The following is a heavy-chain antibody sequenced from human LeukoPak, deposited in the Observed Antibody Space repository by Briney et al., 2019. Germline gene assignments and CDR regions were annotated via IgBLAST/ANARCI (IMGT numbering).Heavy chain of an antibody. CDR3: ARDGMVGATTFDY. J-gene: IGHJ4*02. Sequence: GGSLRLSCAASGFTFSSYWMSWVRQAPGKGLEWVANIKQDGSEKYYVDSVKGRFTISRDNAKNSLYLQMNSLRDEDTAVYYCARDGMVGATTFDYWGQGTLVTVSS. CDR2: IKQDGSEK. CDR1: GFTFSSYW. V-gene: IGHV3-7*01. D-gene: IGHD1-26*01.